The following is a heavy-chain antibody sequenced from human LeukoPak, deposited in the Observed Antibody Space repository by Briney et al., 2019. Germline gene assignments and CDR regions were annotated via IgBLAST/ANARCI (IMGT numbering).Heavy chain of an antibody. J-gene: IGHJ4*02. D-gene: IGHD3-10*01. CDR1: GGSISSSGYY. V-gene: IGHV4-39*01. Sequence: SETLSLTCTVSGGSISSSGYYWGWIRQPPGKGLEWIGTIYYSGSTYYNPSLNSRVTISVDTSKNQFSLKLSPVTAADTAVYYCARTGNTAVPPYFDYWGQGALVTVSS. CDR2: IYYSGST. CDR3: ARTGNTAVPPYFDY.